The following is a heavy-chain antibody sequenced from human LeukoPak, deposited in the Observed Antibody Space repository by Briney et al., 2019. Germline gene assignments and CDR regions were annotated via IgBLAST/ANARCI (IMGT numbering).Heavy chain of an antibody. CDR1: GFTVSSNY. D-gene: IGHD3-10*01. J-gene: IGHJ6*03. V-gene: IGHV4-39*01. CDR2: IYYSGSP. Sequence: GSLRLSCAASGFTVSSNYMSWVRQAPGKGLEWIGSIYYSGSPYYNPSLKSRVTISVDTSKNQFSLSLSSVTAADTAVYYCARQLQYSYYYYIDVWGKGTTVIVSS. CDR3: ARQLQYSYYYYIDV.